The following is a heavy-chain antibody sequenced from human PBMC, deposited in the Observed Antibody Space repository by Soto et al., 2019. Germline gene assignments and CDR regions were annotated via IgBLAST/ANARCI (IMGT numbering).Heavy chain of an antibody. D-gene: IGHD6-13*01. CDR2: IIPIFGTA. V-gene: IGHV1-69*01. J-gene: IGHJ4*02. CDR3: ERSGIAAAGTCHY. Sequence: KVSCKASGGTFSSYAISWVRQAPGQGLEWMGGIIPIFGTANYAQKFQGRVTITADESTSTAYMELSSLRSEDTAVYYCERSGIAAAGTCHYWGQGTLVTVSS. CDR1: GGTFSSYA.